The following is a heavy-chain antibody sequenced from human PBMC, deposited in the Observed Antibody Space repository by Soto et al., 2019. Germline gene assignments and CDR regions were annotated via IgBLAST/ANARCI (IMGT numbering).Heavy chain of an antibody. Sequence: QMHLQESGPGLVKPSETLSLTCTVSGGSISDHYLSWTRQPPGKGLEWIGYGLRHEFVGTNPSLTSRVTMSVDTSKKQFSLRLNSVTAADTAVYYCVAGPDHAKSAYWGQGTLVTVSS. J-gene: IGHJ4*01. CDR2: GLRHEFV. V-gene: IGHV4-59*11. CDR3: VAGPDHAKSAY. CDR1: GGSISDHY.